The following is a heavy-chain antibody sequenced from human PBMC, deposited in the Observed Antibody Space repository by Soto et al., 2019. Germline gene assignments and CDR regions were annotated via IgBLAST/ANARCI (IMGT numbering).Heavy chain of an antibody. Sequence: PSETLSLTCAVYGGSFSGYYWSWIRQPPGKGLEWIGEINHSGSTNYNPSLKSRVTISVDTSKNQFSLKLSSVTAADTAVYYCARGSSFLAAAGTEYWFDPRGQGTLVAVS. V-gene: IGHV4-34*01. CDR2: INHSGST. J-gene: IGHJ5*02. CDR3: ARGSSFLAAAGTEYWFDP. CDR1: GGSFSGYY. D-gene: IGHD6-13*01.